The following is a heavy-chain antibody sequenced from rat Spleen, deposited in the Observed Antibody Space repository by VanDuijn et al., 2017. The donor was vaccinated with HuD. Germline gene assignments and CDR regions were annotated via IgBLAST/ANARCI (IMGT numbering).Heavy chain of an antibody. J-gene: IGHJ2*01. Sequence: QVQLKESGPGLVQPSQTLSLTCTVSGFSLPNYHVSWVRQPPGKGLEWIAAVSSGGTPYYNSALKSRLSISRDTSKSQVFLKMNSLQTEDTAIYFCTSLFLPHSRAFAYWGQGLMVTVSS. V-gene: IGHV2S12*01. CDR2: VSSGGTP. CDR1: GFSLPNYH. D-gene: IGHD3-5*01. CDR3: TSLFLPHSRAFAY.